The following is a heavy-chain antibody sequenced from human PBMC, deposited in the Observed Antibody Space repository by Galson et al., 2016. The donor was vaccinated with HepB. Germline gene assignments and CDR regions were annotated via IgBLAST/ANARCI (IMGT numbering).Heavy chain of an antibody. J-gene: IGHJ4*02. CDR1: GYTFTGYS. V-gene: IGHV1-2*05. Sequence: SVKVSCKASGYTFTGYSMHWVRQAPGQGFEWMGRINPNSGYTDFAQNFQGRVTMTRDTSISTAYMELSSLRSDDTGVYYCARAGVGNSFDYWGQGTLVAVSS. D-gene: IGHD3-10*01. CDR3: ARAGVGNSFDY. CDR2: INPNSGYT.